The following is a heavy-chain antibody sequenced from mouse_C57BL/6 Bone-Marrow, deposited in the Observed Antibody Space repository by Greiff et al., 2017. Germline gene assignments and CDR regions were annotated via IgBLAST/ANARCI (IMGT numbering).Heavy chain of an antibody. D-gene: IGHD2-4*01. V-gene: IGHV1-64*01. CDR1: GYTFTSYW. Sequence: QVHVKQPGAELVKPGASVKLSCKASGYTFTSYWMHWVKQRPGQGLEWIGMIHPNSGSTNYNEKFKSKATLTVDKSSSTAYMQLSSLTSEDSAVYYCARCNYDCDGYYFDYWGQGTTLTVSS. J-gene: IGHJ2*01. CDR2: IHPNSGST. CDR3: ARCNYDCDGYYFDY.